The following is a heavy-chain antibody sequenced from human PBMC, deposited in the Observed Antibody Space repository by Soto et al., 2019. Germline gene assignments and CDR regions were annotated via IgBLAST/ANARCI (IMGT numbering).Heavy chain of an antibody. J-gene: IGHJ4*02. CDR3: AKPRLGELSPCDY. V-gene: IGHV3-23*01. CDR1: GFTFSSYA. Sequence: SGGSLRLSCAASGFTFSSYAMSWVRQAPGKGLEWVSAISGSGGSTYYADSVKGRFTISRDNSKNTLYLQMNSLRAEDTAVYYCAKPRLGELSPCDYWGQGTLVTVSS. D-gene: IGHD3-16*02. CDR2: ISGSGGST.